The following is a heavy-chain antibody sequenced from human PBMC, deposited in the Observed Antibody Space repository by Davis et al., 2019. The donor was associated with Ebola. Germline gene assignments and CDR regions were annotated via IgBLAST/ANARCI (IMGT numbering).Heavy chain of an antibody. CDR3: ARSPSTTLYFDY. CDR2: ISYDGSNK. V-gene: IGHV3-30-3*01. J-gene: IGHJ4*02. D-gene: IGHD2/OR15-2a*01. CDR1: GFTFSSYA. Sequence: PGGSLRLSCAASGFTFSSYAMHWVRQAPGKGLEWVAVISYDGSNKYYADSVKGRFTISRDNSKNTLYLQMSSLRAEDTALYYCARSPSTTLYFDYWGQGTLVTVSS.